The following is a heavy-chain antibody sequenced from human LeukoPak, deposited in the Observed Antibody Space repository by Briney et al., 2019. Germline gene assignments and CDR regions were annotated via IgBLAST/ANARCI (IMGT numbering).Heavy chain of an antibody. CDR3: AKEAPYYYGSGSYYPPFHY. J-gene: IGHJ4*02. V-gene: IGHV3-33*06. CDR1: GFTFSSYG. CDR2: IWDDGSNK. Sequence: GGSLRLSYAASGFTFSSYGMHWVRQAQGKGLEWVAVIWDDGSNKYYADSVKGRFTISRDNSKNTLYLQMNSLRAEDTAVYYCAKEAPYYYGSGSYYPPFHYWGQGTLVTVSS. D-gene: IGHD3-10*01.